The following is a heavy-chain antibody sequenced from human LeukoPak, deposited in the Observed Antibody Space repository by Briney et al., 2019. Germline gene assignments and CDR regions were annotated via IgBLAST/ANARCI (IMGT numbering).Heavy chain of an antibody. Sequence: GGSLRLSCAASGFTFSSYAMSWVRQAPGKGLEWVSAISGSGGSTYYADSVKGRFTTSRDNSKNTLYLQMNSLRAEDTAVYYCAKVVGRYYDSSGYYFDYWGQGTLVTASP. J-gene: IGHJ4*02. D-gene: IGHD3-22*01. CDR2: ISGSGGST. CDR1: GFTFSSYA. V-gene: IGHV3-23*01. CDR3: AKVVGRYYDSSGYYFDY.